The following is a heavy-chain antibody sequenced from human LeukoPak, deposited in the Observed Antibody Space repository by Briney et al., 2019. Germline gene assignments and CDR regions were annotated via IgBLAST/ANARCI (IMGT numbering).Heavy chain of an antibody. CDR3: AKDIQLST. V-gene: IGHV3-23*01. CDR2: ISFSGDNS. CDR1: GFNFRDAA. J-gene: IGHJ3*01. D-gene: IGHD5-24*01. Sequence: GGSLRLSCAASGFNFRDAAMTWVRQAPGKGLEWVSLISFSGDNSYYADSVKGRFTISRDNSRNTLSLQMNSLRVEDTAIYYCAKDIQLSTWGLGTMVTVSS.